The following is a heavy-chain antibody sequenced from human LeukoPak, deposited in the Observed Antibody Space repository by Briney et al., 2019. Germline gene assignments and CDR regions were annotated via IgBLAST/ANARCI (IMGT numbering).Heavy chain of an antibody. Sequence: PGGSLRLSCAASGFTFDDYAMHWVRQAPGKGLEWVSGISWNSGSIGYADSVKGRFTISRDNSKNTLYLQMNSLRAEDTAVYYCAKGGMAGDYVWGSYRPYYFDYWGQGTLVTVSS. D-gene: IGHD3-16*02. V-gene: IGHV3-9*01. CDR1: GFTFDDYA. CDR3: AKGGMAGDYVWGSYRPYYFDY. CDR2: ISWNSGSI. J-gene: IGHJ4*02.